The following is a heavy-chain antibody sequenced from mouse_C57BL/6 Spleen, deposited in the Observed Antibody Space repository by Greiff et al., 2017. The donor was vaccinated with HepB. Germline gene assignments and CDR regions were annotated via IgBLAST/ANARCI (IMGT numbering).Heavy chain of an antibody. CDR3: TRDSNNYFDY. Sequence: EVQRVESGEGLVKPGGSLKLSCAASGFTFSSYAMSWVRQTPEKRLEWVAYISSGGDYSYYADTVKGRFTISRDNARNTLYLQMSSLKSEDTAMYYCTRDSNNYFDYWGQGTTLTVSS. J-gene: IGHJ2*01. CDR1: GFTFSSYA. V-gene: IGHV5-9-1*02. D-gene: IGHD2-5*01. CDR2: ISSGGDYS.